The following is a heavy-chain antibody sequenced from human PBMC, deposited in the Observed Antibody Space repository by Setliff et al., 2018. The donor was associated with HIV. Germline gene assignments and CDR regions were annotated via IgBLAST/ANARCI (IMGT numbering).Heavy chain of an antibody. J-gene: IGHJ4*02. V-gene: IGHV4-4*09. CDR2: IYSSGST. D-gene: IGHD3-22*01. Sequence: SETLSLTCTVSGDSISSYSWNWIRQPPGKGLEWIGYIYSSGSTNYNPSLKSRVTMSADTSKNQFSLKLSSVTAADTAVYYCARGLSFYDPGGFDYWGQGTLVTVSS. CDR3: ARGLSFYDPGGFDY. CDR1: GDSISSYS.